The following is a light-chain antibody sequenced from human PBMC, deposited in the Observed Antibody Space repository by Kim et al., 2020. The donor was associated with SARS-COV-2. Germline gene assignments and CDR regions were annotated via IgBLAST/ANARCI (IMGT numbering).Light chain of an antibody. CDR2: GTS. CDR3: HHYGNSPWS. Sequence: PGEAATLSRSGSQRMVDTHLVWYQQKPGQAPPLLIFGTSHWAADIPERFVGSGSGTDFTLTITRLETEDFAVYFCHHYGNSPWSFGQGTRVDIK. CDR1: QRMVDTH. J-gene: IGKJ1*01. V-gene: IGKV3-20*01.